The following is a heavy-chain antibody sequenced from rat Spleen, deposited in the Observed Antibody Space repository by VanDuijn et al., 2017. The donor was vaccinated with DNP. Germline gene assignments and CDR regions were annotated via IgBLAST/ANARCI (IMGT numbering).Heavy chain of an antibody. D-gene: IGHD1-10*01. CDR3: TRRVYNNAWYFDF. J-gene: IGHJ1*01. CDR2: ITSSGGST. CDR1: GFTFNKYW. V-gene: IGHV5-31*01. Sequence: EVQLVESGGGLVQPGRSLKLSCAASGFTFNKYWMTWIRQVPGKGLEWVAAITSSGGSTYYPDSVKGRFTISRDNAKSTLYLQMNSLRSEDTATYYGTRRVYNNAWYFDFWCPGTMVTVSS.